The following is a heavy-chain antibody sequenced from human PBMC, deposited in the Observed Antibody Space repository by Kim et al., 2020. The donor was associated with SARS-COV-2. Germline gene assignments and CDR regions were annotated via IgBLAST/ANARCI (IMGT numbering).Heavy chain of an antibody. CDR1: GYSFTSYW. CDR2: IYPGDSDT. D-gene: IGHD3-10*01. J-gene: IGHJ3*02. Sequence: GESLKISCKGSGYSFTSYWIGWVCQMPGKGLEWMGIIYPGDSDTRYSPSFQGQVTISADKSISTAYLQWSSLKASDTAMYYCARHAHYYGSGSYYINDAFDIWGQGRMLTVSS. CDR3: ARHAHYYGSGSYYINDAFDI. V-gene: IGHV5-51*01.